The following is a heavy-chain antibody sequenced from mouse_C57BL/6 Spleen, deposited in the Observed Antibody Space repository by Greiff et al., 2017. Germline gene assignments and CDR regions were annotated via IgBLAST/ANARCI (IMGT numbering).Heavy chain of an antibody. J-gene: IGHJ4*01. V-gene: IGHV5-16*01. Sequence: EVKVVESEGGLVQPGSSMKLSCTASGFTFSDYYMAWVRQVPEKGLEWVANINYDGSSTYYLDSLKSRFIISRDNAKNILYLQMSSLKSEDTATYYCARATTVVEWGAMDYWGQGTSVTVSS. D-gene: IGHD1-1*01. CDR1: GFTFSDYY. CDR2: INYDGSST. CDR3: ARATTVVEWGAMDY.